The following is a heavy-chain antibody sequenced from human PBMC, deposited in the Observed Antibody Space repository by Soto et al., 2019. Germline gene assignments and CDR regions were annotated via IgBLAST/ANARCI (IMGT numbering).Heavy chain of an antibody. V-gene: IGHV1-69*13. Sequence: GASVKVSCKASGVTFSSYAICWVRQAPGQGLEWMGGIIPIFGTANYAQKFQGRVTITADESTSTAYMELSSLRSEDTAVYYCARGSSSSGVDYYYYGMDVWGQGTTVTVSS. J-gene: IGHJ6*02. CDR2: IIPIFGTA. CDR3: ARGSSSSGVDYYYYGMDV. CDR1: GVTFSSYA. D-gene: IGHD6-6*01.